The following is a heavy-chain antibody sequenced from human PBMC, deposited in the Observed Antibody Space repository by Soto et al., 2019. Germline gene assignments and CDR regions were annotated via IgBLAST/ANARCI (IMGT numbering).Heavy chain of an antibody. V-gene: IGHV6-1*01. CDR1: GDSVSSDSAA. Sequence: SQTLSLTCAISGDSVSSDSAAWIWIRQSPSRGLEWLGRTYYRSKWSNDYAVSVKSRISIDPDTSKNQFSLQLYSMTPEDTAVYYCARSGNIAAAGTVYYYYGMDVWGQGTTVTVSS. CDR2: TYYRSKWSN. J-gene: IGHJ6*02. D-gene: IGHD6-13*01. CDR3: ARSGNIAAAGTVYYYYGMDV.